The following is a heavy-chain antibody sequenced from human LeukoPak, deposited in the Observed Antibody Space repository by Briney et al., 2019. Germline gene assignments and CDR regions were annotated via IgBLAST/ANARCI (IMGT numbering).Heavy chain of an antibody. J-gene: IGHJ4*02. D-gene: IGHD6-19*01. CDR3: ARQLNPYSSGWYYFDY. CDR2: IYYSGST. CDR1: GGSISSGGYY. V-gene: IGHV4-31*03. Sequence: SETLSLTCTVSGGSISSGGYYWSWVRQHPGKGLEWIGYIYYSGSTYYNPSLKSRVTISVDTSKNQFSLKLSSVTAADTAVYYCARQLNPYSSGWYYFDYWGQGTLVTVSS.